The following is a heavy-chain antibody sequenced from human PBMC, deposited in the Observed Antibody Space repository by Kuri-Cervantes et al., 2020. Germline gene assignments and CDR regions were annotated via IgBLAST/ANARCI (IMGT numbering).Heavy chain of an antibody. CDR2: IYHSGST. V-gene: IGHV4-38-2*02. Sequence: SETLSLTCAVSGYSFTSGYYWGWIRQPPGKGLEWIGSIYHSGSTYYNPSLESRVTISVDKSKNQFSLKLSSVTAADTAVYYCARDIAGDGVDYWGQGTLVTVSS. D-gene: IGHD7-27*01. J-gene: IGHJ4*02. CDR1: GYSFTSGYY. CDR3: ARDIAGDGVDY.